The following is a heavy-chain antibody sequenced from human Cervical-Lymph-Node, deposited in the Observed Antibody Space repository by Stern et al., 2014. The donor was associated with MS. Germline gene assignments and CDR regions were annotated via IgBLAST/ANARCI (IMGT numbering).Heavy chain of an antibody. CDR1: GGSISGYD. D-gene: IGHD5-24*01. J-gene: IGHJ4*02. CDR2: IYYSGST. CDR3: ARSRDAYSPLAY. Sequence: VQLQESGPGLVKPSETLSLTCPVSGGSISGYDCSWIRQPPGQGLEWIGHIYYSGSTNYMPSLKSRVSISIDTPKNQFSLKLSSVTAADTAVYYCARSRDAYSPLAYWGQGALVTVSS. V-gene: IGHV4-59*01.